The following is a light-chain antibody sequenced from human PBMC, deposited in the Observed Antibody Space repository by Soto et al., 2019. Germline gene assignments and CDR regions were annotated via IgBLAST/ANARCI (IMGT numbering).Light chain of an antibody. V-gene: IGKV1-5*03. CDR1: QSVSDW. CDR2: KAS. CDR3: QQYNTFSPYT. J-gene: IGKJ2*01. Sequence: DIQMTQSPSTLSASVGDRVTLTCRASQSVSDWLAWYQQKSGKAPKLLIYKASNLESGVPSRFSGSGSGTEFTLTISSLQPDDSATYYCQQYNTFSPYTFGQGTKLEIK.